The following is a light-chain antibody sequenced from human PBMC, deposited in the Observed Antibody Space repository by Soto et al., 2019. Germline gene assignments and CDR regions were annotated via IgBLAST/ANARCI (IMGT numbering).Light chain of an antibody. V-gene: IGKV1-39*01. CDR3: QQSYNNPKT. J-gene: IGKJ1*01. Sequence: IQMTQSPSSLSASVGDRVTITCRASQSIANYLNWYQQKPGKAPKLLIYAASTLESGVPSRFSGSGSETDFPLTISSLQPEDFATYYCQQSYNNPKTFGQGTKV. CDR1: QSIANY. CDR2: AAS.